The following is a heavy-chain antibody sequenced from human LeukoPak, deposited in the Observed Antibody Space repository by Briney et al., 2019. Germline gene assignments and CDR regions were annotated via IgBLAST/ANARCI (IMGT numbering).Heavy chain of an antibody. CDR3: ARGSSEYAFDI. J-gene: IGHJ3*02. D-gene: IGHD3-22*01. CDR1: GGSISSYY. V-gene: IGHV4-59*01. CDR2: IYYSGST. Sequence: PSETLSLTCTVSGGSISSYYWCWIRQPPGKGLEWIGYIYYSGSTNYNPSLKSRVTISVDTSKNQFSLKLNSVTAADTVVYYCARGSSEYAFDIWGQGTMVTVSS.